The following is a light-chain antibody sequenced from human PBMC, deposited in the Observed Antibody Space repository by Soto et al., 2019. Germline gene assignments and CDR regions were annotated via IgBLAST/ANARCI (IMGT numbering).Light chain of an antibody. V-gene: IGKV1-39*01. J-gene: IGKJ4*01. CDR1: QSISSY. CDR3: QQSYSTP. Sequence: DIQMTQSPSSLSASVGDRVTITCRASQSISSYLNWYQQKPGKAPKLLIYAASSLQSGVPSRFSGSGSGTGFTLTISSLQPEDFATYYCQQSYSTPFGGGTKVEIK. CDR2: AAS.